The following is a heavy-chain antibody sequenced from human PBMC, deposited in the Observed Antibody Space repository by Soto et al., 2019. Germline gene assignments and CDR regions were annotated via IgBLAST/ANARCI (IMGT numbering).Heavy chain of an antibody. CDR1: GFTFTNYD. V-gene: IGHV3-13*01. CDR3: ARELHGGSYGMDV. CDR2: ITTAGDT. J-gene: IGHJ6*02. Sequence: GGSLRLSCAASGFTFTNYDMHWVRQVTGKGLEWVSGITTAGDTYYPGSVKGRFTISREKAKNSLYLQMNSLSAGDTAVYYCARELHGGSYGMDVWGQGTTVTVS.